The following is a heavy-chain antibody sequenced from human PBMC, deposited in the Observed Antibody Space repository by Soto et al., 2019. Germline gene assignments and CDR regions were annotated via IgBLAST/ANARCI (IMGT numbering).Heavy chain of an antibody. V-gene: IGHV4-39*01. CDR2: IYYSGST. CDR3: ARQRDSYLAVAENGSDP. J-gene: IGHJ5*02. Sequence: SETLSLTCTVSGGSISSSSYYWGWIRQPPGKGLEWIGSIYYSGSTYYNPSLKSRVTISVDTSKNQFSLKLSSVTAADTAVYYCARQRDSYLAVAENGSDPWGQGTLVPV. D-gene: IGHD6-19*01. CDR1: GGSISSSSYY.